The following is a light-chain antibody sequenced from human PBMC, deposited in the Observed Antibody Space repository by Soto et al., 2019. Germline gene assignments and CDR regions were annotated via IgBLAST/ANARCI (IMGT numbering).Light chain of an antibody. J-gene: IGLJ1*01. Sequence: QSALAQAASVSGSPGQSITISCTGNSSDIGFYDHVSWYQQHPDTGPKLIIYGVTNRPSGVSNRFSGSKSGYTTSLTIALLQAEVEAAYYFCSQTSTTDYVFGFGNKVTVL. V-gene: IGLV2-14*03. CDR1: SSDIGFYDH. CDR3: CSQTSTTDYV. CDR2: GVT.